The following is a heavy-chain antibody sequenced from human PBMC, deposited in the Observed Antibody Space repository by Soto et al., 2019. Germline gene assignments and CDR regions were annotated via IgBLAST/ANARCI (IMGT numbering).Heavy chain of an antibody. CDR3: ARGGVSARPDI. CDR1: GFTFNNYA. Sequence: QVQLVESGGGVVLPGTSLRLSCAASGFTFNNYAMHWVRQAPGKGLEWVAIIWFDGSNRYHADSVKGRFTISRDNGNKIAYLQMNSLRDEDTGVYYCARGGVSARPDIWGQGTPVIVSS. CDR2: IWFDGSNR. J-gene: IGHJ1*01. D-gene: IGHD6-6*01. V-gene: IGHV3-33*01.